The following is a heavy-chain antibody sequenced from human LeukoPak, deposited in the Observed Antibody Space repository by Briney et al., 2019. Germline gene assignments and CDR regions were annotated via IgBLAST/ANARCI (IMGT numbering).Heavy chain of an antibody. V-gene: IGHV3-33*01. Sequence: PGGSLRLSCAASGFTFSSYGMHWVRQAPGKGLEWVAVIWYDGSNKYYADSVKGRFTISRDNSKNTLYLQMNSLRAEDTAVYYCATRYYDYVWGSYRPPDDAFDIWGQGTMVTVPS. CDR3: ATRYYDYVWGSYRPPDDAFDI. D-gene: IGHD3-16*02. CDR2: IWYDGSNK. CDR1: GFTFSSYG. J-gene: IGHJ3*02.